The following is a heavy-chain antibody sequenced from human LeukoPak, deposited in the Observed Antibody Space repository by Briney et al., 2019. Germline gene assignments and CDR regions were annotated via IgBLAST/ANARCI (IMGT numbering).Heavy chain of an antibody. CDR1: GYTFTGYY. Sequence: ASVKVSCKASGYTFTGYYMHWVRQATGQGLEWMGWMNPNSGNTGYAQKFQGRVTITRNTSISTAYMELSSLRSEGTAVYYCARVGDWGLYFDYWGQGTLVTVSS. J-gene: IGHJ4*02. CDR3: ARVGDWGLYFDY. D-gene: IGHD7-27*01. CDR2: MNPNSGNT. V-gene: IGHV1-8*03.